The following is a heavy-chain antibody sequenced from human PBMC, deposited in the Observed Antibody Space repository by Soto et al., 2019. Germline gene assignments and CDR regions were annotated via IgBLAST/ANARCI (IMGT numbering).Heavy chain of an antibody. CDR1: GFTFSSYW. D-gene: IGHD3-16*02. CDR2: INSDGGST. Sequence: VGSLKLSCAASGFTFSSYWMHWVRQAPGKGLVWVSRINSDGGSTSYADSVKGRFTISRDNAKNTLYLQMNSLRAEDTAVYYCARGGGYDYVWGSYRSLFDYWGQGTLVTVSS. J-gene: IGHJ4*02. CDR3: ARGGGYDYVWGSYRSLFDY. V-gene: IGHV3-74*01.